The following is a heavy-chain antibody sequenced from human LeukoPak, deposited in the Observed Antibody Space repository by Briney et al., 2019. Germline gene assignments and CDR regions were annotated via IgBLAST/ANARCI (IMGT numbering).Heavy chain of an antibody. CDR3: ATLEGSGWSDY. CDR1: GFTFSSYG. V-gene: IGHV3-33*01. J-gene: IGHJ4*02. CDR2: IWYDGSNK. D-gene: IGHD6-19*01. Sequence: PGGSLRLSCAASGFTFSSYGMHWVRQAPGKGLEWVAVIWYDGSNKYYADSVKGRFTISRDNSKNTLYLQMNSLRAEDTAVYYCATLEGSGWSDYWGQGTLVTVSS.